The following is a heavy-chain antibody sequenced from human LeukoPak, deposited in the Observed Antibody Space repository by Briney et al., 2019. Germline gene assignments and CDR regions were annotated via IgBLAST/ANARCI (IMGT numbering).Heavy chain of an antibody. CDR1: AFTFSSYG. V-gene: IGHV3-33*01. CDR3: ARGVGFGELLTS. Sequence: ARSMRLSSAAYAFTFSSYGMHWVRQAPGKVLEWEAVIWYDGSNKYYADSVKGRFTIPQDNSNNTLYLQMNSLRAEDRAVYYFARGVGFGELLTSWGQGTVVTVSS. D-gene: IGHD3-10*01. CDR2: IWYDGSNK. J-gene: IGHJ5*02.